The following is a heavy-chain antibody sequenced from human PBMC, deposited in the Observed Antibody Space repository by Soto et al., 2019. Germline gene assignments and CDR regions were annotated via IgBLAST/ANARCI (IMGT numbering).Heavy chain of an antibody. D-gene: IGHD3-3*01. CDR2: AYYSGST. V-gene: IGHV4-59*01. CDR3: ASYNFGVFFDY. Sequence: SETLSLTCSVSGGSISNYYWSWIRQPPGKGLEWIGYAYYSGSTNYNPSLKSRVAISVDTSKNQFSLKLTSVTAADTAVYYCASYNFGVFFDYWGQGTPVTVSS. CDR1: GGSISNYY. J-gene: IGHJ4*02.